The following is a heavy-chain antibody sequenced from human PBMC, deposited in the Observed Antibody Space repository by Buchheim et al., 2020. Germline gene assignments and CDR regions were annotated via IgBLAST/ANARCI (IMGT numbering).Heavy chain of an antibody. CDR3: ARDTSSWSEFDY. J-gene: IGHJ4*02. D-gene: IGHD6-13*01. CDR1: GFTFSSYG. V-gene: IGHV3-33*01. CDR2: IWYDGSNK. Sequence: QVQLVESGGGVVQPGRSLRLSCAAPGFTFSSYGMHWVRQAPGKGLEWVAVIWYDGSNKYYADSVKGRFTISRDNSKNTLYLQMNSLRAEDTAVYYCARDTSSWSEFDYWGQGTL.